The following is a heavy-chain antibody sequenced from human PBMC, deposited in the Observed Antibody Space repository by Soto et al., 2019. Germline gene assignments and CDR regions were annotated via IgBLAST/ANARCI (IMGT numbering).Heavy chain of an antibody. Sequence: GGSLRLSCAASGFTFSSYWMSWVHQAPGKGLEWVANIKQDGSEKYYVDSVKGRFTISRDNAKNSLYLQMNSLRAEDTAVYYCARYSIVVVVAATENYFDYWGQGTLVTVSS. D-gene: IGHD2-15*01. CDR1: GFTFSSYW. J-gene: IGHJ4*02. V-gene: IGHV3-7*01. CDR3: ARYSIVVVVAATENYFDY. CDR2: IKQDGSEK.